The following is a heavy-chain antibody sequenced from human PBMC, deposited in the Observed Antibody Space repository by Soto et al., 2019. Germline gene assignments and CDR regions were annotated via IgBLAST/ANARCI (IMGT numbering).Heavy chain of an antibody. D-gene: IGHD3-3*01. CDR2: IWYDGSNK. Sequence: PGGSLRLSCAASGFTFSTYGMHWVRQAPGKGLEWVAVIWYDGSNKYYGDSVKGRFTISRDNSKNTLYLQMNSLRAEATAVYYCAREGVYDFCSGNLDDWGPAHLVTVSS. J-gene: IGHJ4*02. CDR3: AREGVYDFCSGNLDD. V-gene: IGHV3-33*01. CDR1: GFTFSTYG.